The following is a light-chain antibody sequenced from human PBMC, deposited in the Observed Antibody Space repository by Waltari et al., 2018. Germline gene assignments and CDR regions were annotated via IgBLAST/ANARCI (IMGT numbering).Light chain of an antibody. CDR3: QSFDSSLSSHV. CDR2: ANN. CDR1: STNIGAGYD. J-gene: IGLJ1*01. V-gene: IGLV1-40*01. Sequence: QPVLTQPPPESEAPGPRATLFCTWRSTNIGAGYDVHRYQHFPGTAPRLLIRANNNGPSAVPVRFAGSTCGTSTPLAFSGRQAEDESNYFCQSFDSSLSSHVFGTGTKITVL.